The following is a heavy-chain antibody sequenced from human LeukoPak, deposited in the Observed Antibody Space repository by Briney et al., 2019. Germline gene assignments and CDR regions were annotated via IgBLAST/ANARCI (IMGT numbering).Heavy chain of an antibody. Sequence: GGSLRLSCAASGLTFSGYIMNWVRQAPGKGLEWVSSISTSGTYMDYADSVKGRFIISRDNSKNSLFLQMNSLRAEDTAVSSCARGIAAAGHGMDVWGQGTTVTVSS. D-gene: IGHD6-13*01. J-gene: IGHJ6*02. CDR1: GLTFSGYI. CDR2: ISTSGTYM. V-gene: IGHV3-21*01. CDR3: ARGIAAAGHGMDV.